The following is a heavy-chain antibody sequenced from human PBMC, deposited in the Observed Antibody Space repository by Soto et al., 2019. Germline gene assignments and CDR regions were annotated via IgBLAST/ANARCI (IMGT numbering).Heavy chain of an antibody. J-gene: IGHJ4*02. D-gene: IGHD6-13*01. CDR3: ARLQAGAGDNGHLLAY. V-gene: IGHV5-10-1*01. CDR2: IDPSDSYT. Sequence: PGESLKISCKGSGYSFTSYWISWVRQMPGKGLEWMGRIDPSDSYTNYSPSFQGHVTISADKSISTAYLQWSSLKASDTAMYYCARLQAGAGDNGHLLAYWGQGTLVTVSS. CDR1: GYSFTSYW.